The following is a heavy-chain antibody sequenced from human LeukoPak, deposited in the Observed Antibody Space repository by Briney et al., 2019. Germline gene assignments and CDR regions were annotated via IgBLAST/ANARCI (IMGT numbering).Heavy chain of an antibody. CDR1: GFTFSSYG. CDR3: ARDQGSSWYYFDY. Sequence: GRSLRLSCAASGFTFSSYGMHWVRQAPGKGLEWVAVIWYDGSNKYYADSVKGRFTISRDNSKNTLYLQMNSLRAEDTAVYYCARDQGSSWYYFDYWGQGTLVTVSS. CDR2: IWYDGSNK. J-gene: IGHJ4*02. V-gene: IGHV3-33*01. D-gene: IGHD6-13*01.